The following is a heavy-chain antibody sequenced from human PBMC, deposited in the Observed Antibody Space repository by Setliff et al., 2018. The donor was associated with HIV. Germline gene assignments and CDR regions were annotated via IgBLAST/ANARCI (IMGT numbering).Heavy chain of an antibody. CDR1: GASFSDYY. J-gene: IGHJ5*02. CDR2: INHSGDT. D-gene: IGHD3-3*01. V-gene: IGHV4-34*01. Sequence: KASETLSLTCAVYGASFSDYYWTWIRQSPGKGLEWIGEINHSGDTNYNPSLKSRVTLSVDLSKNQFSLNLTSVSAADTAAYYCARFYGNYETDNWFDPWGHGILVTVSS. CDR3: ARFYGNYETDNWFDP.